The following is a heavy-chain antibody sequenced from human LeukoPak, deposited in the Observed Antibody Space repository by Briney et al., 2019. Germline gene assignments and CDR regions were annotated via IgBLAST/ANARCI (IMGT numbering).Heavy chain of an antibody. V-gene: IGHV1-18*01. CDR2: ISAYNGNT. CDR3: ARDSDIVVVVADPGWFDP. CDR1: GYTFTSYG. Sequence: GASVKVSCKASGYTFTSYGISWVRQAPGQGLEWMGWISAYNGNTNYAQKLQGRVTMTTDTSTSTAYMELRSLRSDDTAVYYCARDSDIVVVVADPGWFDPWGQGTLVTVSS. D-gene: IGHD2-15*01. J-gene: IGHJ5*02.